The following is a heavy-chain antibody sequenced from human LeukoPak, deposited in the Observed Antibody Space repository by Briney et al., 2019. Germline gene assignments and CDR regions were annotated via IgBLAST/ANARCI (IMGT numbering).Heavy chain of an antibody. Sequence: PGRSLRLSCAASGFTFSSYAMHWVRQAPGKGLERGAVISYDGSNKYYADSVKGRFTISRDNSTNTLYLQMNSLRAEDTAVYYCASLLFGSGADYYYMDVWGKGTTVTVSS. CDR1: GFTFSSYA. J-gene: IGHJ6*03. V-gene: IGHV3-30*01. CDR2: ISYDGSNK. CDR3: ASLLFGSGADYYYMDV. D-gene: IGHD2-21*01.